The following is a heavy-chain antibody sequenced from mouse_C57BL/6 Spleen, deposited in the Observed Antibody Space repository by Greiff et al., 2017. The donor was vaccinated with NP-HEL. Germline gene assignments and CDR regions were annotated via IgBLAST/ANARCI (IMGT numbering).Heavy chain of an antibody. J-gene: IGHJ2*01. CDR2: IHPNSGST. V-gene: IGHV1-64*01. CDR3: ARELKGDYFDY. CDR1: GYTFTSYW. D-gene: IGHD4-1*01. Sequence: QVQLQQPGAELVKPGASVKLSCKASGYTFTSYWMHWVKQRPGQGLEWIGMIHPNSGSTNYNEKFKSKATLTVDKASSTAYMQLSSLTSEDSAVYYCARELKGDYFDYWGQGTTLTVSS.